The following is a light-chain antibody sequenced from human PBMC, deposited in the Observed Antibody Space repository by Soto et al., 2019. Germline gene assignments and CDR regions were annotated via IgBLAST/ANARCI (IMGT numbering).Light chain of an antibody. CDR3: QQSHSGIT. CDR1: QDISTS. J-gene: IGKJ5*01. CDR2: PAS. V-gene: IGKV1-9*01. Sequence: DIQLTQSPSFLSASVGDRVTVSCRASQDISTSLAWFQQKAGKVPQLLVYPASTLQDGVPSRFSGGGSGTDFTLTISSLQPEDFATYYCQQSHSGITFGQGTRLEVK.